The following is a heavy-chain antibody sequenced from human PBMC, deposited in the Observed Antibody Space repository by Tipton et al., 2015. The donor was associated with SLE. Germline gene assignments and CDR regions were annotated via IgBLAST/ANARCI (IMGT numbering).Heavy chain of an antibody. CDR2: IYYSGST. V-gene: IGHV4-39*07. Sequence: TLSLTCTVSGGSISSSSYYWGWIRQPPGKGLEWIGSIYYSGSTYYNPSLKSPVTLSIDTSKNQFSLKLSSVTAADTAVYYCARAGGGDSNWFDPWGQGTLVTVSS. CDR3: ARAGGGDSNWFDP. CDR1: GGSISSSSYY. D-gene: IGHD2-21*01. J-gene: IGHJ5*02.